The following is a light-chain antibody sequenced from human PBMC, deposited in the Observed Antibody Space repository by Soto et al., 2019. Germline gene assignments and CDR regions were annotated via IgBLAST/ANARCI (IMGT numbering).Light chain of an antibody. CDR2: DAS. CDR3: QQYNSYRWT. Sequence: DIQMTQSPSTLAASVGDRVTITCRASKSISSWVAWYQQKPGKAPKLLIYDASSLKSGVPFRFSGSGSGTEFTLTISSLQPDDFATYYCQQYNSYRWTFGQGSKVEIK. J-gene: IGKJ1*01. CDR1: KSISSW. V-gene: IGKV1-5*01.